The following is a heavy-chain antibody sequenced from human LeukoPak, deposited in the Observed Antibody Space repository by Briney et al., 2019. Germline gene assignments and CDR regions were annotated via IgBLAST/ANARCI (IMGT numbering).Heavy chain of an antibody. J-gene: IGHJ5*02. CDR1: GFTFSSYG. CDR2: IWYDGSNK. D-gene: IGHD1-1*01. CDR3: ARDSGPLDT. Sequence: PGRSLRLSCAASGFTFSSYGLHWVRQAPGKGLEWVAVIWYDGSNKYYPDSEKGRFTISRDDSKNTLYLQMNSLRAEDTAVYYCARDSGPLDTWGQGTLVTVSS. V-gene: IGHV3-33*01.